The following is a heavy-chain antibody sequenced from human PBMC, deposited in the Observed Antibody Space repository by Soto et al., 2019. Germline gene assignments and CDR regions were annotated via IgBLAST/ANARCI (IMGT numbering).Heavy chain of an antibody. CDR3: ARVSGAVAGTIWPYYYYGMDV. D-gene: IGHD6-19*01. CDR2: INHSGST. J-gene: IGHJ6*02. CDR1: GGSFSGYY. V-gene: IGHV4-34*01. Sequence: SETLSLTCAVYGGSFSGYYWSWIRQPPGKGLEWIGEINHSGSTNYNPSLKSRVTISVDTSKNQFSLKLSSVTAADTTVYYCARVSGAVAGTIWPYYYYGMDVWGQGTTVTVSS.